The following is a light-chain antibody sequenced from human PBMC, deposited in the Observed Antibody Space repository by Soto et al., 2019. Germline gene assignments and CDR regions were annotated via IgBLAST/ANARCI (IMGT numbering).Light chain of an antibody. CDR2: DVS. CDR1: QSVGGY. Sequence: EIVLTQSPATLSLSPGERATLSCRASQSVGGYLAWYQQKPGQAPRLLIYDVSDRATGIPARFSGSGSGTDFTLTISILAPEDFAVYYCQQRSSWLTFGGGTKVEIK. CDR3: QQRSSWLT. J-gene: IGKJ4*01. V-gene: IGKV3-11*01.